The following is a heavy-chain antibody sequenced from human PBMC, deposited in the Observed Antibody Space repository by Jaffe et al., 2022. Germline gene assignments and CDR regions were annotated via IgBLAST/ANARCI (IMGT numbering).Heavy chain of an antibody. V-gene: IGHV4-59*01. CDR1: GGSISSYY. J-gene: IGHJ4*02. D-gene: IGHD3-22*01. Sequence: QVQLQESGPGLVKPSETLSLTCTVSGGSISSYYWSWIRQPPGKGLEWIGYIYYSGSTNYNPSLKSRVTISVDTSKNQFSLKLSSVTAADTAVYYCARDRTGNYYDSSGLPDYWGQGTLVTVSS. CDR2: IYYSGST. CDR3: ARDRTGNYYDSSGLPDY.